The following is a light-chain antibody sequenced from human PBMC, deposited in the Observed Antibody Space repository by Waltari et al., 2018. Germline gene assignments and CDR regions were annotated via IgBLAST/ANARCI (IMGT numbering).Light chain of an antibody. J-gene: IGKJ5*01. V-gene: IGKV3-11*01. CDR2: DAS. CDR3: QQRKTWPIT. CDR1: QIVLSF. Sequence: EIVLTQSPATLPLSPGETATLSSRASQIVLSFLAWYHQKRGQAPRLLIYDASTRATGIPARFSGSGSGTDFTLTISSLEPEDFAVYYCQQRKTWPITFGQGTRLEIK.